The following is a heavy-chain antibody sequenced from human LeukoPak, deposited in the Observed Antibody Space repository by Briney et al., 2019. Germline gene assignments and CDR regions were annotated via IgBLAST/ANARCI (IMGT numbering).Heavy chain of an antibody. CDR2: ISYDGSNK. CDR1: GFTFSSYA. D-gene: IGHD2-2*01. Sequence: GRSLRLSCAASGFTFSSYAMHWVRQAPGKGLEWVAVISYDGSNKYYADSVKGRFTISRDNSKNTLYLQMNSLRAEDTAVYYCARVPRKYCSSTSCHYYFDYWGQGTLVTVSS. V-gene: IGHV3-30-3*01. J-gene: IGHJ4*02. CDR3: ARVPRKYCSSTSCHYYFDY.